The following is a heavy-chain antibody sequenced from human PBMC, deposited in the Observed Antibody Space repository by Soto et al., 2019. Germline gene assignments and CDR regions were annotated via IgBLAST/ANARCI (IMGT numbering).Heavy chain of an antibody. CDR3: ARDSGAAKSYFNY. CDR1: GFTFGTYT. D-gene: IGHD2-15*01. Sequence: GGSLRLSCAASGFTFGTYTMNWVRQAPGKGLEWVSSINSDSDYIYYADSVRGRFTISRDNAQSSLYLQMNSLRADDTAVYYCARDSGAAKSYFNYWGQGVLVTAPQ. J-gene: IGHJ4*02. CDR2: INSDSDYI. V-gene: IGHV3-21*06.